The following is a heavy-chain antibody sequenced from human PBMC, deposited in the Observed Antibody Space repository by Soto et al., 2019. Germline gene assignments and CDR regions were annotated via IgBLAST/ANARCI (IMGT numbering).Heavy chain of an antibody. CDR3: ASPTVTPHYGMDV. D-gene: IGHD4-17*01. Sequence: QVQLVESGGGLVKPGGSLRLSCAASGFTFSDYYMSWIRQAPGKGLEWVSYISSSGSTIYYADSLKGRFTISRDNAKKSLYLQMNRLRAEDTAVYYCASPTVTPHYGMDVWGQGTTVTVSS. J-gene: IGHJ6*02. CDR2: ISSSGSTI. CDR1: GFTFSDYY. V-gene: IGHV3-11*01.